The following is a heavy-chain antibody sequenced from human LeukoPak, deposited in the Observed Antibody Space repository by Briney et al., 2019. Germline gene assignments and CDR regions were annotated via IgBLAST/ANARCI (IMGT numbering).Heavy chain of an antibody. CDR1: GYSFTSYW. CDR3: ARSGFISDFWSGYYYYMDV. CDR2: IYPGDSDT. J-gene: IGHJ6*03. D-gene: IGHD3-3*01. Sequence: GESLKISCKGSGYSFTSYWIGWVRQMPGKGLEWMGIIYPGDSDTRYSPSFHGQVTISADKSISTAYLQWSSLKASDTAMYYCARSGFISDFWSGYYYYMDVWGIGTTVTVSS. V-gene: IGHV5-51*01.